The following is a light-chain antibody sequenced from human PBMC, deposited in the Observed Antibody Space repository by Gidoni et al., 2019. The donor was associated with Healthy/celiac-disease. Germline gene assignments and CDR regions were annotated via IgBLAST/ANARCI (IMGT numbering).Light chain of an antibody. CDR3: QQYGSSPKT. J-gene: IGKJ1*01. CDR2: GAS. CDR1: QRVSSSY. V-gene: IGKV3-20*01. Sequence: EIVLTQPPGTLSLSPGERATLSCRASQRVSSSYLAWYQQKPGQAPRLLIYGASGRATGIPDRFSGSGSGTDFTLTISRLEPEDFAVYYCQQYGSSPKTFGQXTKVEIK.